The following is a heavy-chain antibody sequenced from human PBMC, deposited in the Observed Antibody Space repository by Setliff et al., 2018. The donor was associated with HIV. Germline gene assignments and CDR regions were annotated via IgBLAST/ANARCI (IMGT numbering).Heavy chain of an antibody. D-gene: IGHD3-10*01. J-gene: IGHJ6*02. Sequence: ASVKVSCKASGYTISTSGISWVRQAPGQGLEWMGWISINNGNSNYGQQFQGRVTMTTDTSTNTAYMELRSLRSDDTAGYYCARDSRGGFGELIWGDYYYYYGMDVWGQGTTVTVSS. V-gene: IGHV1-18*01. CDR2: ISINNGNS. CDR3: ARDSRGGFGELIWGDYYYYYGMDV. CDR1: GYTISTSG.